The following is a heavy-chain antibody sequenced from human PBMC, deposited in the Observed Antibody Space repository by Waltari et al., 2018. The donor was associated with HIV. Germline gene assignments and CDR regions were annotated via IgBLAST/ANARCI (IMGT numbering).Heavy chain of an antibody. Sequence: DVLLEESGGGLVQPGGSLRLSCAASGFSFTTYNMNWVRQAPGKGLEWLSYIDTSAASTRYADSVKGRFIISRDSAKNSLYLQMNSLRDEDTGVYYCARGGIERNYYYYYAMDVWGQGTTVTVSS. CDR3: ARGGIERNYYYYYAMDV. V-gene: IGHV3-48*02. CDR2: IDTSAAST. CDR1: GFSFTTYN. J-gene: IGHJ6*02. D-gene: IGHD3-10*01.